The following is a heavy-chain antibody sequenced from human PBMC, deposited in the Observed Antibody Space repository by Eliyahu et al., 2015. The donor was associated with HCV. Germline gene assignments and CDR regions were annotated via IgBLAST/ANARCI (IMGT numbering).Heavy chain of an antibody. CDR2: ISGSGDNK. Sequence: EVRLLESGGGLVQPGGSLRLSCAASGFTFKSYAMNWVRQAPGKGLEWVSIISGSGDNKYYADSVKGRFTVSRDNSQNTLYLQMNSLRAEDTAIYYCAKDDSSDWFVGLSDKWGQGTLVTVSS. CDR3: AKDDSSDWFVGLSDK. CDR1: GFTFKSYA. V-gene: IGHV3-23*01. J-gene: IGHJ4*02. D-gene: IGHD6-19*01.